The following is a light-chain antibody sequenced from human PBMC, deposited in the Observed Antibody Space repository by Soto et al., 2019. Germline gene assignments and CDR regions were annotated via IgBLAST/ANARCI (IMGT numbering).Light chain of an antibody. Sequence: EIVLTQSPAYLSLTPGERVTLSCRASQSITSYLAWYQKKPGQTPRLLIYDAVNRATGVPDRFSGGGSGTDFTLTIRSLEAEDSAVYYCQQRSNWPPEFTFGQGTRVEIK. J-gene: IGKJ2*01. CDR2: DAV. CDR1: QSITSY. V-gene: IGKV3-11*01. CDR3: QQRSNWPPEFT.